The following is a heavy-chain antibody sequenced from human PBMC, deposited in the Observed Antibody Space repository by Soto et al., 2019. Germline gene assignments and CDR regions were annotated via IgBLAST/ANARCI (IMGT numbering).Heavy chain of an antibody. J-gene: IGHJ4*02. Sequence: VQLVEFGGGVVQPGRSLRHSCAASGFTFSSYGMHWVRQAPGKGLEWVAVISYDGSNKYYADSVKGRFTIYRDNSKNTTALQTNRLRAEDTAVDYGAKGLDTAMVWGALEYWGQGTLVTVSS. D-gene: IGHD5-18*01. CDR2: ISYDGSNK. CDR3: AKGLDTAMVWGALEY. CDR1: GFTFSSYG. V-gene: IGHV3-30*18.